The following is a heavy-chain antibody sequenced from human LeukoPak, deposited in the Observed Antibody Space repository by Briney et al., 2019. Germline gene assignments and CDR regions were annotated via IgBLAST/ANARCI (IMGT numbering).Heavy chain of an antibody. CDR2: ISGSGGST. V-gene: IGHV3-23*01. Sequence: GGSLRLSCTASGFTFSSYAMTWVRQAPGKGLEWVSAISGSGGSTYYADSVKGRFTISRDNSKNTLYLQMNSLRAEDTAVYYCAKDHGVAVAGTEDYWGQGTLVTVSS. J-gene: IGHJ4*02. D-gene: IGHD6-19*01. CDR1: GFTFSSYA. CDR3: AKDHGVAVAGTEDY.